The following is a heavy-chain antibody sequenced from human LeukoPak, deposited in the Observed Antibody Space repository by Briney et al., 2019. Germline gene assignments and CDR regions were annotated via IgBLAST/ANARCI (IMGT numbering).Heavy chain of an antibody. D-gene: IGHD3-10*01. V-gene: IGHV4-39*01. J-gene: IGHJ1*01. CDR3: VYYYGSGSVEH. CDR1: GGSITSSNYY. Sequence: TSETLSLTCTVSGGSITSSNYYWGWIRQPPGKGLEWIGSFYYSGSTNYNPSLKSRVTISVDTSKNQFSLKLSSVTAADTAVYYCVYYYGSGSVEHWGQGTLVTVSS. CDR2: FYYSGST.